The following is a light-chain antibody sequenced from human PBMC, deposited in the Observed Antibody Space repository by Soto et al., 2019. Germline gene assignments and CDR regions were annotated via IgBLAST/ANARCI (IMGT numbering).Light chain of an antibody. J-gene: IGLJ2*01. CDR2: EVS. V-gene: IGLV2-8*01. CDR1: SSDVGGYNY. CDR3: SSYAGSNNLI. Sequence: QSALTQPRSVSGSPGQSVTISCTGTSSDVGGYNYVSWYQQHPGKAPKLMIYEVSLRPSGVPDRFSGSKSGNTASLTVSGLHAEDEADYYCSSYAGSNNLIFGGGTKLTVL.